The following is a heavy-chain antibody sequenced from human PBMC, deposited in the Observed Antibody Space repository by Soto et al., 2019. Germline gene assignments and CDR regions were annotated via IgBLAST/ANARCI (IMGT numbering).Heavy chain of an antibody. J-gene: IGHJ6*02. V-gene: IGHV1-69*02. CDR1: GGTFSSYT. Sequence: QVQLVQSGAEVKKPGSSVKVSCKASGGTFSSYTISWVRQAPGQGLEWMGRIIPILGIANYAQKFQGRVTITADNSTSRSYMVLSIIRSEDTAVNYCAQGGSYAMDLWGQGTTVTVSS. CDR2: IIPILGIA. CDR3: AQGGSYAMDL. D-gene: IGHD2-15*01.